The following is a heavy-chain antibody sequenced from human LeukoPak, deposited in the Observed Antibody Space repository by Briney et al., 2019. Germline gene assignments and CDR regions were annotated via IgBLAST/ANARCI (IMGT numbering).Heavy chain of an antibody. CDR1: TFTFSTYW. J-gene: IGHJ4*02. CDR3: ATGSGSYYDS. Sequence: PGGSLRLSCEAPTFTFSTYWMHWVRQAPGKGLVWVSYINGDGSTTNYADSVKGRLTISRDNAKNTLYLQMNSLRAEDTAVYYCATGSGSYYDSWGLGTLVTVSS. V-gene: IGHV3-74*01. CDR2: INGDGSTT. D-gene: IGHD3-10*01.